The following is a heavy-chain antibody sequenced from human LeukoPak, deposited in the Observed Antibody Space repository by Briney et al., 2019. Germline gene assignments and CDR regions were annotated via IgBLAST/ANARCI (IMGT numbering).Heavy chain of an antibody. CDR1: GFTVSSDY. CDR3: ASGSGSYRTPYYYMDV. J-gene: IGHJ6*03. V-gene: IGHV3-53*01. Sequence: GGSLRLSCAASGFTVSSDYMSWVRQAPGKGLEWVSIIYSGGSTYYADSVKGRFTISRDNSKNTLYLQMNSLRAEDTAVYYCASGSGSYRTPYYYMDVWGKGTTVTVSS. D-gene: IGHD3-10*01. CDR2: IYSGGST.